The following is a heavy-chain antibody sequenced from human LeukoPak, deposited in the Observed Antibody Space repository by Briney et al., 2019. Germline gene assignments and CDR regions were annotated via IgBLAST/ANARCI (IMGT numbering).Heavy chain of an antibody. CDR3: VRDRTLGVRDGFILA. CDR2: INSDGSST. Sequence: GGSLRLSCAASGFTFSSYWMHWVRQAPGKGLVWVSRINSDGSSTSYADSVKGRFTISRDNAKNTLYLQMNSLRAEDTAVYYCVRDRTLGVRDGFILAWGQGTLVTVSS. D-gene: IGHD5-24*01. J-gene: IGHJ5*02. V-gene: IGHV3-74*01. CDR1: GFTFSSYW.